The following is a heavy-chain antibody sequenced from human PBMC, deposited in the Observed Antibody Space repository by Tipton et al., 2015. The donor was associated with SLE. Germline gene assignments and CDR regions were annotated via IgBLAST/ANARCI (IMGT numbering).Heavy chain of an antibody. CDR2: MNPNSGDA. CDR1: GYTFTSYD. D-gene: IGHD2-15*01. Sequence: QVQLVQSGPEVKKPGASVKVSCKASGYTFTSYDINWARQATGQGLEWMGWMNPNSGDAGYALKFQGRVTMTRNISKSTAYMELSSLRSEDTAVYYCARRWDCSGGSCQGSFGYWGQGTLVTVSS. V-gene: IGHV1-8*01. CDR3: ARRWDCSGGSCQGSFGY. J-gene: IGHJ4*02.